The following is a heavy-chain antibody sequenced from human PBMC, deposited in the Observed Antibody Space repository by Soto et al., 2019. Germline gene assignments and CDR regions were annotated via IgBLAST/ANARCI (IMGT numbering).Heavy chain of an antibody. CDR1: GYSFTSYW. Sequence: GESLKISCKGSGYSFTSYWIGWVRQMPGKGLEWIGIIYPGDSDTRYSPSFQGHVTISADKSISTAYLQWSSLKASDTAKYSCARLSRYSSSWYFQHWGQGTLVTVSS. D-gene: IGHD6-13*01. V-gene: IGHV5-51*01. CDR2: IYPGDSDT. J-gene: IGHJ1*01. CDR3: ARLSRYSSSWYFQH.